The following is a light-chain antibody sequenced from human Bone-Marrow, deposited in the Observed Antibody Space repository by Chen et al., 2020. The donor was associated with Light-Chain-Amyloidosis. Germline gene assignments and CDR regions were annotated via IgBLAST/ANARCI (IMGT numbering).Light chain of an antibody. CDR1: QSISIY. Sequence: DIQLTPSASSLSASVGDRVPITCRASQSISIYLNWYQHKPGVAPRLLIYAASKLQSGVPSRFSGSGSGTDFTLTISSLEPDDSATYYCQQSYNTPHTFGQGTNLEIK. J-gene: IGKJ2*01. CDR3: QQSYNTPHT. V-gene: IGKV1-39*01. CDR2: AAS.